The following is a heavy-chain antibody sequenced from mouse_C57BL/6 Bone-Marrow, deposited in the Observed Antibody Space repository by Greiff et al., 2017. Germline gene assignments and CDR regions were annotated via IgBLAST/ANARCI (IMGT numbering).Heavy chain of an antibody. CDR2: INSDGGST. V-gene: IGHV5-2*01. D-gene: IGHD2-2*01. CDR1: EYEFPSLD. CDR3: ARQGYYYAMDY. Sequence: EVKVVESGGGLVQPGESLKLSCESNEYEFPSLDMSWVRKTPEKRLELVAAINSDGGSTYYPDTMERRFIISRDNTKKTLYLQMSSLRSEDTALYYCARQGYYYAMDYWGQGTSVTVSS. J-gene: IGHJ4*01.